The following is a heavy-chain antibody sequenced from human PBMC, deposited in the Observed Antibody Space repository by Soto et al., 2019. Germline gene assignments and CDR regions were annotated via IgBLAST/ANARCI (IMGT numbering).Heavy chain of an antibody. CDR2: MSFDGNNK. D-gene: IGHD2-2*02. J-gene: IGHJ4*02. CDR3: ARDPYTLYYFDY. CDR1: GFRFSTYT. V-gene: IGHV3-30-3*01. Sequence: HWGSMRLSCAASGFRFSTYTLPWVRQAPGKGLEWVAVMSFDGNNKYYADSVKGRFTISRDNSKNTLYLQLNSLRAEDTAVYYCARDPYTLYYFDYWGQGTLVTVSS.